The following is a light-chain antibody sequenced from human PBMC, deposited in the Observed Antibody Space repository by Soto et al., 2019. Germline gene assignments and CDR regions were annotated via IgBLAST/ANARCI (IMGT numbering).Light chain of an antibody. Sequence: EIVMTQSPATLSVSPGERATFSCRASQSVSSNLAWYQQKPGQAPRLLIYGASTRATGIPARFSGSGSGTEFTLTISSLQSEDFAVYYCQQYNQWTFGQGRLLE. CDR1: QSVSSN. V-gene: IGKV3-15*01. CDR3: QQYNQWT. CDR2: GAS. J-gene: IGKJ5*01.